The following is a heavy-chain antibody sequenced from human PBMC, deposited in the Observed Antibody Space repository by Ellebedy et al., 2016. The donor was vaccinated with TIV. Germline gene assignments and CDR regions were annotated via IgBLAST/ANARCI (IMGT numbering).Heavy chain of an antibody. CDR1: GASINSSLYY. D-gene: IGHD2-2*01. J-gene: IGHJ6*02. CDR2: VYYSGTT. Sequence: MPSETLSLTCASSGASINSSLYYWSWIRQPPGKGLEWIGSVYYSGTTYYKPSLQSRITISVDTSRKQLSLKLRSVTAADTAVYYCARLSLVEVPAAIGSGFYYYGLDVWGQGTTVTVSS. V-gene: IGHV4-39*01. CDR3: ARLSLVEVPAAIGSGFYYYGLDV.